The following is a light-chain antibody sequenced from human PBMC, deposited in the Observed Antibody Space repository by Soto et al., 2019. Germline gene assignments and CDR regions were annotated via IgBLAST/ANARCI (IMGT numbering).Light chain of an antibody. CDR3: CSYAGSYTGV. Sequence: QSVLTQPRSVSGSPGQSVTISCTGTSSDVGSYNYVSWYQQHPGEAPKLMIYDVTKRPSGVPDRFSGSKSGNTASLTISGLQAEDEADYYCCSYAGSYTGVFGTGTKLTVL. CDR1: SSDVGSYNY. CDR2: DVT. J-gene: IGLJ1*01. V-gene: IGLV2-11*01.